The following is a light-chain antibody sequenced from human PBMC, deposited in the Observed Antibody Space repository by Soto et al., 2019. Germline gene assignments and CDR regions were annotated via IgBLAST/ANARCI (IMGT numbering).Light chain of an antibody. V-gene: IGLV2-23*01. CDR3: CSYAGNTTFV. Sequence: QSALTQPASVSGSLGQSITISCTGSSSDVGTYNLVSWYQQHPGKAPKLMIYEGTKRPSGVSNRFSGSKSGNTASLTISGLQAEDEADYYCCSYAGNTTFVFGVGTKLTVL. J-gene: IGLJ1*01. CDR2: EGT. CDR1: SSDVGTYNL.